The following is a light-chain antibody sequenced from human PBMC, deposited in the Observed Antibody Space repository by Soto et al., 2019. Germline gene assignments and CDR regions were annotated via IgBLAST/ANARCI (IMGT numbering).Light chain of an antibody. V-gene: IGKV3-20*01. J-gene: IGKJ1*01. CDR2: GAS. CDR3: QQYGSMWT. Sequence: EIVLTQSAGTLSLSPVERATLSCRASESVRSSSLAWYQHKPGQAPRLLISGASRRATDIPDRFSGSGSGTDFTLTIDRLEPEDFAVYYCQQYGSMWTFGQGTKVDI. CDR1: ESVRSSS.